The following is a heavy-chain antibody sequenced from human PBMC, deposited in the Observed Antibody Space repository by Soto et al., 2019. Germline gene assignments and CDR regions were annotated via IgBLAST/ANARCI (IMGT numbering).Heavy chain of an antibody. Sequence: PGGSLRLSCAASGFTVSSNYMSWVRQAPGKGLEWVSVIYSGGSTYYADSVKGRFTISRDNSKNTLYLQMNSLRAEDTAVYYCARVPSEEQLVPYMDVWGKGTTVTVSS. J-gene: IGHJ6*03. CDR1: GFTVSSNY. CDR2: IYSGGST. V-gene: IGHV3-66*01. D-gene: IGHD6-6*01. CDR3: ARVPSEEQLVPYMDV.